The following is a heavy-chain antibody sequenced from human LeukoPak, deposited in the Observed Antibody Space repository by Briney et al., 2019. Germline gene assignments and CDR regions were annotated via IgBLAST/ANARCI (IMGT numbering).Heavy chain of an antibody. J-gene: IGHJ4*02. D-gene: IGHD2-2*01. Sequence: GGSLRLSCAASGFTVSSNYMSWVRQAPGKGLEWVSVIYSGGSTYYADSVKGRFTISRDNSKNTLYLQMNSLRAEDTAVYFCAKLRSSSSYAALDYWGQGILVTVSS. CDR2: IYSGGST. V-gene: IGHV3-66*04. CDR3: AKLRSSSSYAALDY. CDR1: GFTVSSNY.